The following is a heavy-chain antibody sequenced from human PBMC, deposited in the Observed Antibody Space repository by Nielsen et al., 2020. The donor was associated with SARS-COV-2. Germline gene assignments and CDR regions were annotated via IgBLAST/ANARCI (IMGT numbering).Heavy chain of an antibody. CDR2: ISWNSGSI. CDR1: GFTFDDYA. V-gene: IGHV3-9*01. Sequence: GGSLRLSCAASGFTFDDYAMHWVRQAPGKGLEWVSGISWNSGSIGYADSVKGRFTISRDNAKNSLYLQMNSLRAEDTALYYCAKDLTSWGAGGMDVWGQGTTVTVSS. CDR3: AKDLTSWGAGGMDV. D-gene: IGHD1-26*01. J-gene: IGHJ6*02.